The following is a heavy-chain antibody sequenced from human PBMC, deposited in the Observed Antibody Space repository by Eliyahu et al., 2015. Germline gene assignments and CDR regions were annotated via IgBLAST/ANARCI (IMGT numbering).Heavy chain of an antibody. CDR1: GDXVXXNSXA. CDR3: ARDRFGXGDKRGDAFDI. V-gene: IGHV6-1*01. J-gene: IGHJ3*02. D-gene: IGHD3-16*01. Sequence: QVQLQQXGPGLVKPSQTLSLTXXIXGDXVXXNSXAWNWIRQSPSRGLEWLGRTYYRSKWYNDYAVSVKSRITINPDTSKNQFSLQLNSVTPEDTALYYCARDRFGXGDKRGDAFDIWGQGTMVTVSS. CDR2: TYYRSKWYN.